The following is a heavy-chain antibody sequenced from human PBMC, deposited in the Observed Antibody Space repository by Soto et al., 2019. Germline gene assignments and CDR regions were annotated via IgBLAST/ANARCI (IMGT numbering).Heavy chain of an antibody. V-gene: IGHV3-11*06. Sequence: TFSDYYMSWIRQAPGKGLEWVSYISSSSSYTNYADSVKGRFTISGDNAKNSLYLQMNSLRAEDTAVYYCARTPDCTNGVCSAGFDYWGQGTLVTVSS. D-gene: IGHD2-8*01. CDR2: ISSSSSYT. CDR3: ARTPDCTNGVCSAGFDY. J-gene: IGHJ4*02. CDR1: TFSDYY.